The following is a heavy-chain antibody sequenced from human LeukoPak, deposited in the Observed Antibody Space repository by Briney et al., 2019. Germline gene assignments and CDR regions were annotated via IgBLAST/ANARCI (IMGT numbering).Heavy chain of an antibody. J-gene: IGHJ4*02. CDR3: ARAPYGLGYAAERDY. CDR1: GFPFSSNY. D-gene: IGHD3-16*01. CDR2: IYRDDTT. V-gene: IGHV3-53*01. Sequence: PGGSLRLSCAASGFPFSSNYMSWVRQAPGKGLEWVSVIYRDDTTYYEDYVKGRFTIFRDNSKNTLYLQMNSLLDDDTAVYYCARAPYGLGYAAERDYWGQGTLVSVSS.